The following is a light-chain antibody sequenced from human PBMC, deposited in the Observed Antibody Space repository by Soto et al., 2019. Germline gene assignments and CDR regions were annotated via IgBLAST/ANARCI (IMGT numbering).Light chain of an antibody. V-gene: IGLV1-47*01. Sequence: QSVLTQPLSVSGTPGQRVTITRSGSSSNIGTNYVYWYQQLPGTAPKLLIYRTNQRPSGVPDRFSGSKSGTSASLAISGLRSEDEADYYCTVWDDTLSGPLYVFGTGTKLTVL. CDR3: TVWDDTLSGPLYV. J-gene: IGLJ1*01. CDR2: RTN. CDR1: SSNIGTNY.